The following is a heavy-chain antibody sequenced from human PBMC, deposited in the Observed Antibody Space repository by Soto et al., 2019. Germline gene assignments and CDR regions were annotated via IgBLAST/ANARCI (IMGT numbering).Heavy chain of an antibody. CDR3: AKDDSSGYSEDFKLDY. CDR2: ISWDGGST. J-gene: IGHJ4*02. D-gene: IGHD3-22*01. V-gene: IGHV3-43*01. CDR1: GFTFDDYT. Sequence: GGSLKLSFAASGFTFDDYTMHSGRPAPGKGLEWVSLISWDGGSTYYADSVKGRFTISRDNSKNSLYLQMNSLRTEDTALYYCAKDDSSGYSEDFKLDYWGQGTLVTVSS.